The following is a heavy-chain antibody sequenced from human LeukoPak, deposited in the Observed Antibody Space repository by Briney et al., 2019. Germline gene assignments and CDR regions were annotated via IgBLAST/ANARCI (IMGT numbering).Heavy chain of an antibody. J-gene: IGHJ4*02. CDR1: GFTFSNYA. D-gene: IGHD3-16*01. CDR2: ISDSGGST. V-gene: IGHV3-23*01. Sequence: PGGSLRLSCAASGFTFSNYATSWVRQAPGKGLEWVSTISDSGGSTYYADSVRGRFTLSRDNSKNTLYLQMNSLRAEDTAVYYCAKDSFAYSAYTDYWGQGTLVTVSS. CDR3: AKDSFAYSAYTDY.